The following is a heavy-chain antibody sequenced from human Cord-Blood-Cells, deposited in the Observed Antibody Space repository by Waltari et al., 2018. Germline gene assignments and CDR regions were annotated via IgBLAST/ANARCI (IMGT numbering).Heavy chain of an antibody. D-gene: IGHD2-15*01. V-gene: IGHV4-34*01. CDR2: INHSGST. Sequence: QVQLQQWGAGRLKPSETLSLTCAVYGGSFSGYYWSWIRQPPGKGLEWIGEINHSGSTNNNPSLKRRVTISVDTSKIKFSLKLSSVTAADTAVYYCARRGTYCSGGSCYSWFDPWGQGTLVTVSS. CDR1: GGSFSGYY. CDR3: ARRGTYCSGGSCYSWFDP. J-gene: IGHJ5*02.